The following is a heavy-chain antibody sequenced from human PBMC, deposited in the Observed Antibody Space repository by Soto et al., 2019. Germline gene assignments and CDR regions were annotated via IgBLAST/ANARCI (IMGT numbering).Heavy chain of an antibody. J-gene: IGHJ5*02. CDR1: GLSLSTSGEA. D-gene: IGHD3-16*01. CDR3: AHYVSTSPGGWFDP. CDR2: IYWDDDK. Sequence: QITLKESGPTLVKPTQTLTLTCTFSGLSLSTSGEAVGWIRQPPGKALEWLALIYWDDDKRYNPTLKTRLTITKDTSKNQLVLILPNMDHVDTATYYWAHYVSTSPGGWFDPWGQGILVTVSS. V-gene: IGHV2-5*02.